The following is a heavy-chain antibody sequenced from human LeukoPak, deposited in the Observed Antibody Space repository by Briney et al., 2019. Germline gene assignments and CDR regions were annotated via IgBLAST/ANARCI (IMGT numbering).Heavy chain of an antibody. D-gene: IGHD3-10*01. J-gene: IGHJ3*02. CDR1: GFTFSSYA. CDR3: AKDRGVRGFYDAFDI. Sequence: GGSLRLSCAASGFTFSSYAMSWVRQAPGKGLEWVSAISGSGGSTYYADSVKGRFTISRDNSKNTLYLQMNSLRAEDTAVYYCAKDRGVRGFYDAFDIWDQGTMVTVSS. CDR2: ISGSGGST. V-gene: IGHV3-23*01.